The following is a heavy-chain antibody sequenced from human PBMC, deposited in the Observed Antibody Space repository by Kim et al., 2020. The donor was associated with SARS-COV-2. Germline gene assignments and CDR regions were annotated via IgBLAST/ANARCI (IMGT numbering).Heavy chain of an antibody. Sequence: GGSLRLSCAASGFTFSSYSMNWVRQAPGKGLEWVSSISSSSYIYYADSVKGRFTISRDNAKNSLYLQMNSLRAEDTAVYYCASLGGGQWPKDYWGQGTLVTVSS. CDR1: GFTFSSYS. CDR3: ASLGGGQWPKDY. J-gene: IGHJ4*02. V-gene: IGHV3-21*01. D-gene: IGHD6-19*01. CDR2: ISSSSYI.